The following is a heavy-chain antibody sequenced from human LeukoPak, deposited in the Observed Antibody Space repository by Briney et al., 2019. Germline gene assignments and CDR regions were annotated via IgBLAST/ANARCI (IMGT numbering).Heavy chain of an antibody. J-gene: IGHJ4*02. CDR1: GFTFSDYA. CDR2: ISGSSSFI. V-gene: IGHV3-21*01. Sequence: GGSLRLSCAASGFTFSDYAMTWVRQAPGKGLEWVSSISGSSSFIYYTYSVQGRFTVSRDNTENSLFLQMDSLKAEDTAVYYCARLPQSFVGASPFDFWGQGTLVTVSS. D-gene: IGHD3-16*01. CDR3: ARLPQSFVGASPFDF.